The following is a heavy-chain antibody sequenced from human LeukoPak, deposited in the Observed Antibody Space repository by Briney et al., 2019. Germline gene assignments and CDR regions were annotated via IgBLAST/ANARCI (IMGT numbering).Heavy chain of an antibody. Sequence: PGASLRLSCAAFAFTVGSYATHSVRQPAGDGREYVLSISSDGVNTYYGSSVTGRFTMSRDNSKNTLDLQMGSLRPEDMAVYYCARGLLDHYDSSGSYSNWFDLWGQGTLVTVSS. V-gene: IGHV3-64*01. CDR2: ISSDGVNT. J-gene: IGHJ5*02. CDR1: AFTVGSYA. CDR3: ARGLLDHYDSSGSYSNWFDL. D-gene: IGHD3-22*01.